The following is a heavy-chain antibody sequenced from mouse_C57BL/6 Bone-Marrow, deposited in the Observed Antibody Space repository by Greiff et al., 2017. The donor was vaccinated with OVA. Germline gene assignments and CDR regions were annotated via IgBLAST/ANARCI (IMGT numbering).Heavy chain of an antibody. D-gene: IGHD1-1*01. CDR2: IYPRDGST. CDR1: GYTFTDHT. Sequence: VQLQQSDAELVKPGASVKISCKVSGYTFTDHTIHWMKQRPEQGLEWIGYIYPRDGSTKYNEKFKGKATLTADKSSSTAYMQLNSLTSEDSAVYFCAKISLYYGSSYDVWGTGTTVTVSS. V-gene: IGHV1-78*01. J-gene: IGHJ1*03. CDR3: AKISLYYGSSYDV.